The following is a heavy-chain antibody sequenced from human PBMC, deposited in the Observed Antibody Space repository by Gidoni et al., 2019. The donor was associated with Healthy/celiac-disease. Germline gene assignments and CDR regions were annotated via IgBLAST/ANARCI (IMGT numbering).Heavy chain of an antibody. CDR1: GYTFTGYY. Sequence: QVQLVQSGAEVKKPGASVKVSCKASGYTFTGYYMHWVRQAPGQGLEWMGWINPNSGGTNDAQKFQGRVTMTRDTSISTAYMELSRLRSDDTAVYYCARGYCSGGSCYSRSDYWGQGTLVTVSS. J-gene: IGHJ4*02. CDR2: INPNSGGT. CDR3: ARGYCSGGSCYSRSDY. D-gene: IGHD2-15*01. V-gene: IGHV1-2*02.